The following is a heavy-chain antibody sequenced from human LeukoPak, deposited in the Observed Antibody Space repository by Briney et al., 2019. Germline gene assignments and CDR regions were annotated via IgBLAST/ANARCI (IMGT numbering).Heavy chain of an antibody. CDR1: GGSFSGYY. J-gene: IGHJ6*03. D-gene: IGHD2/OR15-2a*01. V-gene: IGHV4-34*01. Sequence: PSETLSLTCAVYGGSFSGYYWSWIRQPPGKGLEWIGEINHSGSTNYNPSLKSRVTISVDTSKNQFSLKLSSVTAADTAVNYCARADVRRFDYYMDVWGKGTTVTVSS. CDR3: ARADVRRFDYYMDV. CDR2: INHSGST.